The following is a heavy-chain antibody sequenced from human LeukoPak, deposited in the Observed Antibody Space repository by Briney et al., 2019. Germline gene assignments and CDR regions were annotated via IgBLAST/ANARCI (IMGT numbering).Heavy chain of an antibody. CDR3: ARDVYESSGYFDY. D-gene: IGHD3-22*01. Sequence: ASVKVSCKASGYTFTSYYIHWVRQAPGQGPEWMGITNPSGGSTSYAQKFQGRVTMTRDMSTSTVYMELSSLRSEDTAVYYCARDVYESSGYFDYWGQGTLVTVSS. V-gene: IGHV1-46*01. J-gene: IGHJ4*02. CDR2: TNPSGGST. CDR1: GYTFTSYY.